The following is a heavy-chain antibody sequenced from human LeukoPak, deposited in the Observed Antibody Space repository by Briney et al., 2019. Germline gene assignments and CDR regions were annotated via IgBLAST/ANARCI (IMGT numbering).Heavy chain of an antibody. CDR2: ISASGGST. CDR3: AKTVNWPYSFDY. V-gene: IGHV3-23*01. D-gene: IGHD1-1*01. J-gene: IGHJ4*02. Sequence: GGSLRLSCGACGFTFSSYAMSWVRQAPGKRLEWVSGISASGGSTYYADSVKGRFTISRDNSKDALYLQMNSLRAEDTAVYYCAKTVNWPYSFDYWGQGTLVTVSS. CDR1: GFTFSSYA.